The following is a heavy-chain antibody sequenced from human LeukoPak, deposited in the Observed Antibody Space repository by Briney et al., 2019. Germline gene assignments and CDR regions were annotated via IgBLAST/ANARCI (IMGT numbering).Heavy chain of an antibody. CDR2: ISYDGSNK. CDR1: GFNFSSYG. Sequence: GGSLRLSCAASGFNFSSYGMHWVRQAPGKGLEWVAVISYDGSNKYYADSVKGRFTISRDNSKNTLYLQMNSLRAEDTALYYCGRDLDYDPHPGDAFDIWGQGTMVTVSS. CDR3: GRDLDYDPHPGDAFDI. D-gene: IGHD3-3*01. V-gene: IGHV3-30*19. J-gene: IGHJ3*02.